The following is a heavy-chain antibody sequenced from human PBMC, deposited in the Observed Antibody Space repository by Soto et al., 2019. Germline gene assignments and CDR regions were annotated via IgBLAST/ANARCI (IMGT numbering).Heavy chain of an antibody. V-gene: IGHV5-51*01. J-gene: IGHJ5*02. CDR1: GYFFAGYW. CDR3: ARQGAAIPTVPLIWFDP. Sequence: GESLKISCKGSGYFFAGYWIAWVRQMPGKGLEWMGIIYPDNSNTKYSRSFQGQVTISADKSSSTAYLQWSSLKASDTAIYYCARQGAAIPTVPLIWFDPWGQGTLVTVSS. D-gene: IGHD2-2*02. CDR2: IYPDNSNT.